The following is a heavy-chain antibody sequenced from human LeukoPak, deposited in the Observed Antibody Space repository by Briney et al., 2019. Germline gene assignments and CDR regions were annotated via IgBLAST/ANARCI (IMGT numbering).Heavy chain of an antibody. Sequence: PGGSLRLSCTASGFTFSDYYMAWVRQAPGKGLEWVAVISYDGSNKYYADSVKGRFTISRDNSKNTLYLQMNSLRAEDTAVYYCASAAGPYYYYYGMDVWGQGTTVTVSS. CDR1: GFTFSDYY. D-gene: IGHD6-13*01. CDR2: ISYDGSNK. J-gene: IGHJ6*02. CDR3: ASAAGPYYYYYGMDV. V-gene: IGHV3-30-3*01.